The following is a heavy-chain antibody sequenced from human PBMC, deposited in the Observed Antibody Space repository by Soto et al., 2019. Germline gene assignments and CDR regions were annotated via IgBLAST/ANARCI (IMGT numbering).Heavy chain of an antibody. CDR3: AKDSDGSVYGPNWFDP. J-gene: IGHJ5*02. V-gene: IGHV3-9*01. CDR1: GFTFDDYA. CDR2: ISWNSGSI. Sequence: EVQLVESGGGLVQPGRSLRLSCAASGFTFDDYAMHWVRQAPGKGLEWVSGISWNSGSIGYADSVKGRFTISRDNAKNSLYLQMNSLRAEDTALYYCAKDSDGSVYGPNWFDPWGQGTLVTVSS. D-gene: IGHD4-17*01.